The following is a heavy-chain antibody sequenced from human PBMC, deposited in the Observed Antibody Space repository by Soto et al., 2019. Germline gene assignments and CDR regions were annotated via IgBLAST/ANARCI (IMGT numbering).Heavy chain of an antibody. J-gene: IGHJ4*02. Sequence: GGSRRLSCSGSGFTFGMYAINWARPAPGKELEWVSYISTSGNTIHYADSVKGRFTISRDNAKNSLFLQMNSLRAEDTAVYYCARDIDYYDSSGYQVYWGPGAQVTDS. V-gene: IGHV3-48*03. CDR2: ISTSGNTI. CDR3: ARDIDYYDSSGYQVY. CDR1: GFTFGMYA. D-gene: IGHD3-22*01.